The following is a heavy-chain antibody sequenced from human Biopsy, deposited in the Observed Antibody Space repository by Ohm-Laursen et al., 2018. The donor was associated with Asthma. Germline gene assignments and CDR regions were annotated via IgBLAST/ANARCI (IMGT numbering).Heavy chain of an antibody. CDR3: ARGYSGTDRIVYYYSGMEV. D-gene: IGHD5-12*01. CDR2: LIPVLGTA. CDR1: GDSLGSFINYA. V-gene: IGHV1-69*13. J-gene: IGHJ6*02. Sequence: GASVKVSCKASGDSLGSFINYAICWVRQAPRQGLEWMGGLIPVLGTADYAPMFEGRVTITADESTSTAYLELTSLRFEDTAVYYCARGYSGTDRIVYYYSGMEVWGQGTTVTVSS.